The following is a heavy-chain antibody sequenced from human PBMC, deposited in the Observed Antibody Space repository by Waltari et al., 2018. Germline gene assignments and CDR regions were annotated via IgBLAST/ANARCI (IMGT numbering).Heavy chain of an antibody. D-gene: IGHD6-19*01. Sequence: QLQLQESGPGLVKPSETLSLTCTVSGGSISSSSYYWGWIRQPPGKGLEWIGSIYYSGSTSYTPSLKSRVTISVDTSKNQFSLKLSSVTAADTAVYYCASIAVAGTWDYWGQGTLVTVSS. J-gene: IGHJ4*02. CDR3: ASIAVAGTWDY. CDR2: IYYSGST. V-gene: IGHV4-39*01. CDR1: GGSISSSSYY.